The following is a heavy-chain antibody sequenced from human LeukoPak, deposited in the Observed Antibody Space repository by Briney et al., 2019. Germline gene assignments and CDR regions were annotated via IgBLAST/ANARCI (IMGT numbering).Heavy chain of an antibody. CDR2: ISAYNGNT. V-gene: IGHV1-18*01. D-gene: IGHD1-26*01. Sequence: ASVKVSCKASGYTFTSYGINWVRQAPGQGLEWMGRISAYNGNTNYAQKLQGRATMTTDTTANTAYMELRSLRSDDTAVYYCARNVIVGAVFDNWGQGTLVTVSS. CDR1: GYTFTSYG. CDR3: ARNVIVGAVFDN. J-gene: IGHJ4*02.